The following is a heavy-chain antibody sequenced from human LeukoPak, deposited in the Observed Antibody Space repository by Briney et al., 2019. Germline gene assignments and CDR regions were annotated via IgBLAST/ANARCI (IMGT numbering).Heavy chain of an antibody. V-gene: IGHV3-53*01. CDR3: ASIAFSGYYFDY. J-gene: IGHJ4*02. CDR2: IYSGGST. CDR1: GFTVSSNY. Sequence: PGGSLRLSCAASGFTVSSNYMSWVRQAPGKGLEWVSVIYSGGSTYYADSVKGRFTIFRDNSKNTLYLQMNSLRAEDTAVYYCASIAFSGYYFDYWGQGTLVTVSS. D-gene: IGHD1-26*01.